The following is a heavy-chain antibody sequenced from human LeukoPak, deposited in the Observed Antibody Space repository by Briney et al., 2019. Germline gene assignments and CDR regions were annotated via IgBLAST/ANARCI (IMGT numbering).Heavy chain of an antibody. Sequence: GGSLRLSCAASGFTFSSYGMHWVRQTPGKGLEWVAFIRYDGSNKYYADSVKGRFTISRDNSKNTLYLQMNSLRAEDTAVYYCAKGTSSWFDPWGQGTLVTVSS. CDR1: GFTFSSYG. J-gene: IGHJ5*02. CDR2: IRYDGSNK. V-gene: IGHV3-30*02. CDR3: AKGTSSWFDP.